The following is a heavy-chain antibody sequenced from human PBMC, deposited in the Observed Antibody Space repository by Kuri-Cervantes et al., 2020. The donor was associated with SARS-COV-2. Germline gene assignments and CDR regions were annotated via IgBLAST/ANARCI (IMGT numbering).Heavy chain of an antibody. J-gene: IGHJ4*02. Sequence: ASVKVSCKASGYTFTGYYMHWLRQAPRQGRGRMGWINPNSGGTNYAQKFQGRFTMTRDTAISTAYTELSRLRSDDNAVYCWAKSWGDYFDYWGQGTLVTVSS. CDR1: GYTFTGYY. CDR2: INPNSGGT. D-gene: IGHD3-16*01. CDR3: AKSWGDYFDY. V-gene: IGHV1-2*02.